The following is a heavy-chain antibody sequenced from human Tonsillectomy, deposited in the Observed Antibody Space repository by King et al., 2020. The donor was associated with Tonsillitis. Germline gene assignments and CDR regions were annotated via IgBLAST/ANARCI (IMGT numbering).Heavy chain of an antibody. J-gene: IGHJ2*01. V-gene: IGHV3-48*02. D-gene: IGHD2-15*01. CDR1: GFTLRMYS. CDR3: ARENGHCCGGVCYMSGFDL. CDR2: ISSGSTNI. Sequence: VQLVESGGGLVQPGGSLRLSCAVSGFTLRMYSMNWVRQAPGEGLEWVSYISSGSTNIYYADSVKDRFTISRDNVKDSLYLQMNSLRDEDTAVYYCARENGHCCGGVCYMSGFDLWGRGTLVIVSS.